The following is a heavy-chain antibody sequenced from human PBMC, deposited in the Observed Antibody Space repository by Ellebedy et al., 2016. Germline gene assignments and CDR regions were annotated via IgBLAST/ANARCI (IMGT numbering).Heavy chain of an antibody. CDR1: GFTLRSYS. Sequence: GESLKISCAASGFTLRSYSMNWVRQAPGRGLEWVSYISGGGDTIYYADSVKGRFTISRDNAKKSLYLQLNSLRDEDTAVYYCARESSIPGDYRFDCWGQGTVVTVSS. J-gene: IGHJ4*02. D-gene: IGHD4-17*01. V-gene: IGHV3-48*02. CDR2: ISGGGDTI. CDR3: ARESSIPGDYRFDC.